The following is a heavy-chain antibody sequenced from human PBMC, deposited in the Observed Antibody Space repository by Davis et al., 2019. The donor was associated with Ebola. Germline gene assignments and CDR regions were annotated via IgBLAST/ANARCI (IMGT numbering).Heavy chain of an antibody. Sequence: GESLKISCAASGFVFRNYVMSWVRQAPGRGLEWVSAITGSGGSTYYADSVRGRFAISRDNANDTVYLQIYSLRAEDTAVYYCVRDMIEEGLSSPHPDFQHWGQGTQVTVSS. D-gene: IGHD3-22*01. J-gene: IGHJ1*01. V-gene: IGHV3-23*01. CDR1: GFVFRNYV. CDR2: ITGSGGST. CDR3: VRDMIEEGLSSPHPDFQH.